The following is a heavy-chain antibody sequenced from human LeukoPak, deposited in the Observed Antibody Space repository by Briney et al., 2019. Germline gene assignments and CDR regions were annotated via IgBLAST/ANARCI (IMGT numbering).Heavy chain of an antibody. Sequence: ASVKVSCKASGYTYTSYDINWVRQATGQGLEWMGWMNPNSGNTGYAQKFQGRVTMTRNTSISTAYMELSSLRSEDTAVYYCARAPTHDFWSGVDYWGQGTLVTVSS. CDR3: ARAPTHDFWSGVDY. CDR2: MNPNSGNT. D-gene: IGHD3-3*01. V-gene: IGHV1-8*01. CDR1: GYTYTSYD. J-gene: IGHJ4*02.